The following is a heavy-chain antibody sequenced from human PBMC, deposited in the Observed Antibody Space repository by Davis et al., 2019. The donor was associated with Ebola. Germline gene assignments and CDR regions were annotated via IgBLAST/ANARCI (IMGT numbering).Heavy chain of an antibody. Sequence: PSETLSLTCAVSGGSISSGGYSWSWIRQPPGKGLEWIGYIYHSGSTYYNPSLKSRVTISVDTSKNQFSLKLSSVTAADTAVYYCARVSHSFYYDSSGYTNGPIDYWGQGTLVTVSS. CDR1: GGSISSGGYS. V-gene: IGHV4-30-2*01. D-gene: IGHD3-22*01. J-gene: IGHJ4*02. CDR2: IYHSGST. CDR3: ARVSHSFYYDSSGYTNGPIDY.